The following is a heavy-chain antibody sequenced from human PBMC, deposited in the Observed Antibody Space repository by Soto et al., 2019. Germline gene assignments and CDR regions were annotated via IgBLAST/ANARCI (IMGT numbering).Heavy chain of an antibody. V-gene: IGHV3-9*01. Sequence: EVQLEESGGALVQPGRSLRLSCAASGFTFDDYAMYWVRQVLGKGLEWVSSISWNSGNIGYADSVKGRFTTSGDHAESFLYVQMDSLLPAETALYSCVRSMSAYSNGTPFHFWAQGILVSFSS. J-gene: IGHJ4*02. D-gene: IGHD2-15*01. CDR3: VRSMSAYSNGTPFHF. CDR1: GFTFDDYA. CDR2: ISWNSGNI.